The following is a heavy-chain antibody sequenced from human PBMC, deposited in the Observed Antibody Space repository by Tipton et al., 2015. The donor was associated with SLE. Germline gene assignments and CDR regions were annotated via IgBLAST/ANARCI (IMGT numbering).Heavy chain of an antibody. V-gene: IGHV4-59*01. CDR1: DGSISVDC. Sequence: GLVKPSQTLSLTCTVSDGSISVDCCNWIRQPPGKGLEWIGYMFYSGRTNYNPSLKSRVTMPVDTSKNQFSLKLTSVTAADTAVYYCAREAKFRFGWFDPWGQGILVTVSS. CDR2: MFYSGRT. CDR3: AREAKFRFGWFDP. J-gene: IGHJ5*02. D-gene: IGHD3-3*01.